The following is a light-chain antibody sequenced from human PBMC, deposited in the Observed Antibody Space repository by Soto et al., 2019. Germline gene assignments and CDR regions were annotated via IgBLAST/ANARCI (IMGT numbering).Light chain of an antibody. J-gene: IGLJ2*01. CDR1: SSDIGAYAY. CDR2: DVN. V-gene: IGLV2-14*03. Sequence: QSALTQPASVSGSPGQSIAISCTGTSSDIGAYAYVSWYQQHPGKVPKLIVFDVNYRPSGVSSRFSGSKSGNTASLTSSGLQAEDEADYYCSSYTRTSSVIFGGGTKVTVL. CDR3: SSYTRTSSVI.